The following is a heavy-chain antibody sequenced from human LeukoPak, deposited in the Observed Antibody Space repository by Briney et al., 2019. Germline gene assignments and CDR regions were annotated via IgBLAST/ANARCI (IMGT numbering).Heavy chain of an antibody. CDR1: GSTYTHYG. V-gene: IGHV3-33*08. D-gene: IGHD4-11*01. CDR2: IWADGPEK. J-gene: IGHJ4*02. Sequence: PGGSLRPSCAASGSTYTHYGTDWVRQAPGKGLEWVAVIWADGPEKYYGDAVKGRFTISRDNSRHTLYLQMNSVRGLDTALYYCARDAERGFDYSNSLKYWGQGTLVTVSS. CDR3: ARDAERGFDYSNSLKY.